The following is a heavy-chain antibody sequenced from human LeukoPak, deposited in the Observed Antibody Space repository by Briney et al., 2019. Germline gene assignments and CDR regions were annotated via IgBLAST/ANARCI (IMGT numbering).Heavy chain of an antibody. V-gene: IGHV1-69*13. Sequence: SVKVSCKASGGTFSSYAISWVRQAPGQGLEWMGGIIPIFGTANYAQKFQGRVTITADESTSTAYMELSSLRSEDTAVYYCATTGGPYYDSSGYPKSDFDYWGQGTLVTVSS. D-gene: IGHD3-22*01. J-gene: IGHJ4*02. CDR1: GGTFSSYA. CDR2: IIPIFGTA. CDR3: ATTGGPYYDSSGYPKSDFDY.